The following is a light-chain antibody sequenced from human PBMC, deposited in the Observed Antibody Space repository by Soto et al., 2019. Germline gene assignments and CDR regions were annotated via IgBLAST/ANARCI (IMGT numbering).Light chain of an antibody. CDR1: QTVITY. CDR2: DAT. Sequence: EFVLTQSPATLSLSPGERATLSCRASQTVITYLAWYQQKPGQAPRLLIFDATKRVTGIPARFSGSGSGTDCTLTISSLEPEDVAVYYCQQRGTFGGGTKVEIK. J-gene: IGKJ4*01. V-gene: IGKV3-11*01. CDR3: QQRGT.